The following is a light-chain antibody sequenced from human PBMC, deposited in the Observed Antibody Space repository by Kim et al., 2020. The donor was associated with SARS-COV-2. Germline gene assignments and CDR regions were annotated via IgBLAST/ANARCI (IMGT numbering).Light chain of an antibody. J-gene: IGKJ2*01. Sequence: SASVGDRVTITCRASQRISSYLHWYQQKPGKAPKLLIYAASSLQSGVPSRFSGSGSGTDFTLTISSLQPEDFAIYYCQQSYSTPYTFGQGTKLEI. CDR3: QQSYSTPYT. CDR2: AAS. CDR1: QRISSY. V-gene: IGKV1-39*01.